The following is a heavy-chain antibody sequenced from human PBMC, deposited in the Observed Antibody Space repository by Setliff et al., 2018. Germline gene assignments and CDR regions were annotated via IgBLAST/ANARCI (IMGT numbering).Heavy chain of an antibody. CDR2: IYHSGST. V-gene: IGHV4-38-2*02. CDR3: ARSTYYYGSGSQVPYYYYYGMDV. CDR1: GYSISSGYY. J-gene: IGHJ6*02. Sequence: PSETLSLTCTVSGYSISSGYYWGWIRQPPGKGLEWIGSIYHSGSTYYNPSLKSRVTISVDTSKNQFSLKLSSVTAADTAVYYCARSTYYYGSGSQVPYYYYYGMDVWGQGTTVTVSS. D-gene: IGHD3-10*01.